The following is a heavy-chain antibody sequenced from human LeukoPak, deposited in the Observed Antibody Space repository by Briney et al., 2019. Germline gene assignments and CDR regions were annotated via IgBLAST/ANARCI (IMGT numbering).Heavy chain of an antibody. CDR1: GFNFSAYW. J-gene: IGHJ3*02. Sequence: GGSLRLSCSASGFNFSAYWMTWVRQAPGKALEWVANIKDDGSDRYYMESVKGRFTISRDNAKNSLHLQLNSLRAEDTAVYYCARDFYYYGSGKYFSVDVFDIWGQGTLVTVSS. V-gene: IGHV3-7*01. CDR2: IKDDGSDR. D-gene: IGHD3-10*01. CDR3: ARDFYYYGSGKYFSVDVFDI.